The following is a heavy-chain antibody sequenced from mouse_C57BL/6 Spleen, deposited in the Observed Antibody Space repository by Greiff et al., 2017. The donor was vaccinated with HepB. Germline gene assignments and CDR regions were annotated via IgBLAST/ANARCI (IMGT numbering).Heavy chain of an antibody. CDR3: TRDRDGSSYLAWFAY. D-gene: IGHD1-1*01. J-gene: IGHJ3*01. CDR2: ISSGGDYI. Sequence: VKLEESGEGLVKPGGSLKLSCAASGFTFSSYAMSWVRQTPEKRLEWVAYISSGGDYIYYADTVKGRFTISRDNARNTLYLQMSSLKSEDTAMYYCTRDRDGSSYLAWFAYWGQGTLVTVSA. V-gene: IGHV5-9-1*02. CDR1: GFTFSSYA.